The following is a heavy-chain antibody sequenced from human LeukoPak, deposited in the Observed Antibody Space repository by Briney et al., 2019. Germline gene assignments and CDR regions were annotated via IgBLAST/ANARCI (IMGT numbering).Heavy chain of an antibody. Sequence: PGGSLRLSCAASGFTFSSYGMHWVRQAPGKGLEWVAFIRYDGSNKYYADSVKGRFTISRDNSKNTLYLQMNSLRAEDTAVYYCARGYCSGGSCLYDYWGQGTLVTVSS. CDR1: GFTFSSYG. J-gene: IGHJ4*02. CDR3: ARGYCSGGSCLYDY. D-gene: IGHD2-15*01. CDR2: IRYDGSNK. V-gene: IGHV3-30*02.